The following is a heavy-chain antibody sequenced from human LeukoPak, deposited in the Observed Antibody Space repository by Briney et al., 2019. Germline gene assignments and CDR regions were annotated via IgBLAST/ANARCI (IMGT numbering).Heavy chain of an antibody. Sequence: PSETLSLTCTVSGSSITRGDYWGWIRQPPGKGLKWIGAIYHSGSTYYNPSLKSRVAISVDTSKNQFSLRLTSASAADTAVYYCARSAPYYYHYVDVWGTGTTVTVSS. J-gene: IGHJ6*03. CDR3: ARSAPYYYHYVDV. CDR2: IYHSGST. V-gene: IGHV4-38-2*02. CDR1: GSSITRGDY.